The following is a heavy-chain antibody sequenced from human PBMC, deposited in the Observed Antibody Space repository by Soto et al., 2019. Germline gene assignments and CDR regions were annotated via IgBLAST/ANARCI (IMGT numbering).Heavy chain of an antibody. J-gene: IGHJ5*02. D-gene: IGHD6-19*01. CDR2: ISSSSDNI. CDR1: GFTFSTYS. V-gene: IGHV3-21*04. CDR3: AKDPRSGWYNLGWFDP. Sequence: GGSLRLSCAASGFTFSTYSMNWVRQAPGKGLEWVSTISSSSDNIYYADAVKGRFTITSDSSKNTLYLQMNSLRVDDTAIYYCAKDPRSGWYNLGWFDPWGQGTLVTVSS.